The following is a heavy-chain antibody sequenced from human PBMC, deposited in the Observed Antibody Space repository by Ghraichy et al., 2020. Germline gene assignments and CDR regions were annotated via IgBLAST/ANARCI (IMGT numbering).Heavy chain of an antibody. Sequence: SETLSLTCAVSGGSISSYYWSWIRQPPGKGLEWIGYIYYSGSTNYNPSLKSRVTISVDTSKNQFSLKLSSVTAADTAVYYCARRRDYDSSGYYVDEFWGQGTMVTVSA. V-gene: IGHV4-59*08. J-gene: IGHJ3*01. CDR1: GGSISSYY. D-gene: IGHD3-22*01. CDR3: ARRRDYDSSGYYVDEF. CDR2: IYYSGST.